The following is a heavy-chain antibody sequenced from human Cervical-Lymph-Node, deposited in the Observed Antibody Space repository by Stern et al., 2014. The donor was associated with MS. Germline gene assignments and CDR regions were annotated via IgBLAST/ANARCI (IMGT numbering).Heavy chain of an antibody. D-gene: IGHD5-12*01. Sequence: QVQLQESGPGLVRPSQTLSLTCTVSGASLSSGLYSWRWIRQLPRKCLEWIGYISGSHYYNPSLTSLVTISAELSENPDSLKVTSVTAADTAVYYCARGGWLRSYFFDYWGQGARVTVSS. J-gene: IGHJ4*02. CDR2: ISGSH. CDR1: GASLSSGLYS. V-gene: IGHV4-31*01. CDR3: ARGGWLRSYFFDY.